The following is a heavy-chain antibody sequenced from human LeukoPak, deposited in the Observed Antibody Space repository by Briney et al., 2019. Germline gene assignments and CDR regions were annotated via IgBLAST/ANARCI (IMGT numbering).Heavy chain of an antibody. CDR3: ARDHNYAFDN. D-gene: IGHD1-1*01. CDR2: IGIDSGST. Sequence: PGGSLRLSCTASGFPFIEYSMNWVRQVPGKGLEWIAYIGIDSGSTKYADSVRGRFTISADKTKNSLYLQMNSLRVDDTVVYYCARDHNYAFDNWGQGTLVSVAS. J-gene: IGHJ4*02. V-gene: IGHV3-48*01. CDR1: GFPFIEYS.